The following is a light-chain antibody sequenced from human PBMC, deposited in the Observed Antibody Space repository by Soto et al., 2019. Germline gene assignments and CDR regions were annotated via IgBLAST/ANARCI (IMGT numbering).Light chain of an antibody. CDR3: QQYDNWPPIT. CDR1: QSVGIS. V-gene: IGKV3-15*01. Sequence: EIVMTQSPATLSVSPGERATLSCRASQSVGISLAWYQQKHGQAPRLLISAASARATGVPVRFSGSGSGTEFTLTINSLQSEDSAVDYCQQYDNWPPITFGQGTRLDIK. CDR2: AAS. J-gene: IGKJ5*01.